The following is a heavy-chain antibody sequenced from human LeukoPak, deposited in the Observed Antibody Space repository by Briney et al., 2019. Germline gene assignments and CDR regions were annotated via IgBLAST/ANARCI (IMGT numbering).Heavy chain of an antibody. CDR2: INPSGGST. CDR1: GYTFTSYY. Sequence: GASVKVSCKASGYTFTSYYMHWVRQAPGQGLEWMGIINPSGGSTSYAQKFQGRVTMTRDTSTSTVYMELSSLRSEDTAVYYCARSLGTHYYDSSGPWGYFDYWGQGTLVTVSS. D-gene: IGHD3-22*01. J-gene: IGHJ4*02. V-gene: IGHV1-46*01. CDR3: ARSLGTHYYDSSGPWGYFDY.